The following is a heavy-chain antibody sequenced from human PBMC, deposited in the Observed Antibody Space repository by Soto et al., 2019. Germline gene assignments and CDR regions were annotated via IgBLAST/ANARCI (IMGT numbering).Heavy chain of an antibody. Sequence: GASVKVSCKASGYTFTGYYMHWVRQAPGQGLEWMGWIDPNSGGTNYAQKFQGRVTMTRDTSISTAYMELSRLRSDDTAVYYCARDIADYGGNPTLGAFDIWGQGTMVTVSS. J-gene: IGHJ3*02. CDR3: ARDIADYGGNPTLGAFDI. V-gene: IGHV1-2*02. D-gene: IGHD4-17*01. CDR2: IDPNSGGT. CDR1: GYTFTGYY.